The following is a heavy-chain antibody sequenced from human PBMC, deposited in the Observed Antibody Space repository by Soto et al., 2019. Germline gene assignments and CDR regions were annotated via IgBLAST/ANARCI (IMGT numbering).Heavy chain of an antibody. D-gene: IGHD3-16*02. CDR1: GGTFSSYA. CDR3: ARDAYDYVWGSYRSAFDY. Sequence: GASVKVSCKASGGTFSSYAISWVRQAPGQGLEWMGGIIPIFGTANYAQKFQGRVTITADESTSTAYMELSSLRSEDTAVYYCARDAYDYVWGSYRSAFDYWGQGTLVTVSS. J-gene: IGHJ4*02. CDR2: IIPIFGTA. V-gene: IGHV1-69*13.